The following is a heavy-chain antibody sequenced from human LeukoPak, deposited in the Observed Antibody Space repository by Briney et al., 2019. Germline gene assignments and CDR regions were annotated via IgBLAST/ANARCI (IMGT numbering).Heavy chain of an antibody. D-gene: IGHD6-13*01. J-gene: IGHJ3*02. Sequence: PGGSLRLSCAASGFTFSSYWMSWVCQAPGKGLGWVANIKQDGSEKYCVDSVKGRFTISRDNAKNSLYLQMNSLRAEDTAVYYCARARYGIAAAPLAFDIWGQGTMVTVSS. CDR1: GFTFSSYW. V-gene: IGHV3-7*01. CDR2: IKQDGSEK. CDR3: ARARYGIAAAPLAFDI.